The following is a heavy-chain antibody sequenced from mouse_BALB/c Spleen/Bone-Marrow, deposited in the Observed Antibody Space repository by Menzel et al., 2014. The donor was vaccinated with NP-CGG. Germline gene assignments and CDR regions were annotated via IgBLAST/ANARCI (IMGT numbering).Heavy chain of an antibody. CDR1: GFSLXNYG. Sequence: VKLVESGPGLVAPTQSLSITCTVSGFSLXNYGVNWVRQPPGKGLEWLGMIWGDGSTDYNSALKSRLSISKDNSKSQLFLKMNSLQTDDTARYHCARDNYRYAMDYWGQGTSVTVSS. CDR2: IWGDGST. V-gene: IGHV2-6-7*01. D-gene: IGHD2-14*01. J-gene: IGHJ4*01. CDR3: ARDNYRYAMDY.